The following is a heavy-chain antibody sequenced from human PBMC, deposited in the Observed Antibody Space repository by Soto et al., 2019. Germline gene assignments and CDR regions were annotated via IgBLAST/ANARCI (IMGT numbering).Heavy chain of an antibody. CDR3: AKSGSGWYYFDY. V-gene: IGHV3-23*01. CDR1: GFTFSSYA. D-gene: IGHD6-19*01. J-gene: IGHJ4*02. Sequence: PGGSLRLSCAASGFTFSSYAMSWVRQAPGKGLEWVSAISASGGSTYYADSVKGRFTISRDNSKNTLYLQMNSLRAEDTAVYYCAKSGSGWYYFDYWGQGTLVTVSS. CDR2: ISASGGST.